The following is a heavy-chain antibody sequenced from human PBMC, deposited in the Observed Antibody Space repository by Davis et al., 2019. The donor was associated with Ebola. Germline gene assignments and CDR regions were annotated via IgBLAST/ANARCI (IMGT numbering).Heavy chain of an antibody. CDR3: AREGTGTTLLAFDL. J-gene: IGHJ3*01. CDR2: IYSSGNT. CDR1: GFDVSSNY. V-gene: IGHV3-53*01. D-gene: IGHD1-1*01. Sequence: PGGSLRLSCVASGFDVSSNYMSWVRQAPGKGLEWVSVIYSSGNTYYPDSVKGRLTISRDTSKNTLFLEIYSLRAEDTAVYYCAREGTGTTLLAFDLWGQGTMVTVSS.